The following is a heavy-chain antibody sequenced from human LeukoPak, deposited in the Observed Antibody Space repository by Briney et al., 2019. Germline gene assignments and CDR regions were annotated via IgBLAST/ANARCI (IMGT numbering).Heavy chain of an antibody. CDR3: ARVAGGDWYYFDF. CDR1: GYTFTAYY. CDR2: INLNSGGS. V-gene: IGHV1-2*02. J-gene: IGHJ4*02. Sequence: WASVKVSCKASGYTFTAYYMHWVRQAPGQGLEWMGWINLNSGGSNYAQKFQGRVTMTRDTSISAAYLELSRLGSDDTAVYYCARVAGGDWYYFDFWGQGTLVTVSS. D-gene: IGHD2-21*02.